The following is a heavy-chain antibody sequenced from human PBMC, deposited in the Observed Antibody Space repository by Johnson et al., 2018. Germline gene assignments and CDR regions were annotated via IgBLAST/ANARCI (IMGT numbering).Heavy chain of an antibody. D-gene: IGHD5-24*01. J-gene: IGHJ3*02. CDR1: GFTFSSYA. V-gene: IGHV3-30-3*01. CDR3: ARDVEMATIGDAFDI. CDR2: ISYDGSTK. Sequence: VQLVESGGGVVQPGRSLRLSCAASGFTFSSYAMHWVRQAPGKGLEWVAVISYDGSTKYYADSVKGRFTISRDNSKNTLYLQMNSLRAEDTAVYYCARDVEMATIGDAFDIWGQGTMVTVSS.